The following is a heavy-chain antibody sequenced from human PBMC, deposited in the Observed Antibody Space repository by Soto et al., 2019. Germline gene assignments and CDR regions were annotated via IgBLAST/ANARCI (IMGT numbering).Heavy chain of an antibody. D-gene: IGHD2-2*01. V-gene: IGHV3-30-3*01. CDR1: GFTFSSYA. CDR3: ARLEVVPHLSDAFDI. Sequence: QVQLVESGGGVVQPGRSLRLSCAASGFTFSSYAMHWVRQAPGKGLERVAVISYDGSNKYYADSVKGRFTISRDHSKNTLSLQMNSLRAEATAVYYCARLEVVPHLSDAFDIWGQGTMVTVSS. CDR2: ISYDGSNK. J-gene: IGHJ3*02.